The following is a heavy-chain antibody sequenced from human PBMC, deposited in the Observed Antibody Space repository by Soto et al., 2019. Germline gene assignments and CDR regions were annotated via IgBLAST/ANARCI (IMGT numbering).Heavy chain of an antibody. CDR2: ISYDGRNE. D-gene: IGHD3-22*01. CDR1: GFTFSSYG. Sequence: PGGSLRLSCAVSGFTFSSYGMHWVRQAPGKGLEWVAHISYDGRNEHYVDSEKGRITISRDNSKNTLYLQMNSLKAEETAVYYGAKDTYYHDRSGYNSYYYNAMDVWGQGTTVTVS. J-gene: IGHJ6*02. V-gene: IGHV3-30*18. CDR3: AKDTYYHDRSGYNSYYYNAMDV.